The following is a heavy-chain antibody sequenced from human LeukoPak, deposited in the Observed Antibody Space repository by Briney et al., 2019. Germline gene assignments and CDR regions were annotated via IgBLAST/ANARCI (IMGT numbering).Heavy chain of an antibody. CDR1: GYSFTNYW. CDR2: IYPGDSDT. Sequence: GESLKISCKGSGYSFTNYWIAWVRQMPGKGVEWMGIIYPGDSDTRYSPSFQGQVTISADKSITTAYLQWSSLKASDTAMYYCAMLQTGDSSDRWFDPWGQGTLVTVSS. CDR3: AMLQTGDSSDRWFDP. V-gene: IGHV5-51*01. J-gene: IGHJ5*02. D-gene: IGHD6-19*01.